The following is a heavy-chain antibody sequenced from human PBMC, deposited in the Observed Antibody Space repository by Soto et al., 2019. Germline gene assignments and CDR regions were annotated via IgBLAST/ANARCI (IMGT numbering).Heavy chain of an antibody. CDR1: GGTFSIYS. J-gene: IGHJ6*01. Sequence: QVQLVQSGAEVKKPGSSVNVSCTASGGTFSIYSINWVRQAPGQGLEWMGGSIPIFRTANYAQKFQGRVTITADESTSTGYMEMSSLSSEDTAVYYCARGRQHRKASYCYDMDVWGQGTTVTVSS. D-gene: IGHD6-13*01. V-gene: IGHV1-69*01. CDR2: SIPIFRTA. CDR3: ARGRQHRKASYCYDMDV.